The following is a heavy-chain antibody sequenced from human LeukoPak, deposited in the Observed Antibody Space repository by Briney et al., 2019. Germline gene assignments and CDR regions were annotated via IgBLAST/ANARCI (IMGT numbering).Heavy chain of an antibody. D-gene: IGHD6-13*01. CDR1: GFTFSNYV. Sequence: GGSLRLSCAASGFTFSNYVIHWVRQAPGKGLEWVAVISYDGSKKYYADSVKGRFTISRDNAKNSLYLQMNSLRAEDTAVYYCARDTYVVAAVVDLDAFDIWGQGTMVTVSS. CDR2: ISYDGSKK. V-gene: IGHV3-30-3*01. J-gene: IGHJ3*02. CDR3: ARDTYVVAAVVDLDAFDI.